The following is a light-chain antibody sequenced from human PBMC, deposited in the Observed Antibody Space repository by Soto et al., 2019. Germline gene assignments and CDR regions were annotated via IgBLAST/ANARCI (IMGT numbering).Light chain of an antibody. CDR1: SSDVGAYNY. V-gene: IGLV2-14*01. CDR2: EVS. J-gene: IGLJ1*01. Sequence: QSVLTQPASVSGSPGQSITISCTGTSSDVGAYNYVSWYQQHPGKAPKFMIYEVSNRPSGVSDRFSGSKSGNTASLTISGLQAEDEADYYCSSYTSINSYVFGAGTKLTVL. CDR3: SSYTSINSYV.